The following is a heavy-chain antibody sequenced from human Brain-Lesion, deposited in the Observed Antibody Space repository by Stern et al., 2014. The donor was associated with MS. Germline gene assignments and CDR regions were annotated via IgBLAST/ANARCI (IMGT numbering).Heavy chain of an antibody. J-gene: IGHJ3*02. CDR1: GYRFDNYW. D-gene: IGHD6-19*01. CDR2: IYTAYSDT. V-gene: IGHV5-51*01. CDR3: ARTYSSGWYGGHAFDI. Sequence: VQLVESGAEVKKPGESLKISCKGSGYRFDNYWIGWGRQKPGKGLEWMGIIYTAYSDTRYSPSLQGQVTISADKSISTVYLQWSSLKASDTAMYYCARTYSSGWYGGHAFDIWGQGTMVTVSS.